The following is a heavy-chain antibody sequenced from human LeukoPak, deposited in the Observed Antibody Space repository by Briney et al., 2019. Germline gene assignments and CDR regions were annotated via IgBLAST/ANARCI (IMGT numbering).Heavy chain of an antibody. CDR3: ARDHFRYNWNDASESFGAFDI. CDR1: GFTFNSYS. Sequence: GGSLRLSCAASGFTFNSYSMNWVRQAPGKGLEWVSSISSSTSYIYYADSVKGRFAISRDNAKNSLSLQMNSLRAEDTAVYYCARDHFRYNWNDASESFGAFDIWGQGTMVTVSS. CDR2: ISSSTSYI. J-gene: IGHJ3*02. V-gene: IGHV3-21*01. D-gene: IGHD1-1*01.